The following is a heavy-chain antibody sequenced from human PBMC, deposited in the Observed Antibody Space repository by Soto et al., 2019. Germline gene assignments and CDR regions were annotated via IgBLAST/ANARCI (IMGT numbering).Heavy chain of an antibody. D-gene: IGHD3-10*01. J-gene: IGHJ4*02. V-gene: IGHV1-69*02. CDR1: GDTFNFYS. CDR3: ATSYGSGYRAFDS. CDR2: SNPILSMS. Sequence: QVQLVQSGADVQRPGSSVRVSCKASGDTFNFYSINWVRQAPGLGLQWMGRSNPILSMSNYAPRFQGRVTMTADKSTSTADMELSSLRSEDTAMYYCATSYGSGYRAFDSWGQGALVTVSS.